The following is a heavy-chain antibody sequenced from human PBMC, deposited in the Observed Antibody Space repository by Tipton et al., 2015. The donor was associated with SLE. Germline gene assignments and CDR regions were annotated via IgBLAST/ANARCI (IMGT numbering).Heavy chain of an antibody. CDR2: MNPNSGNT. J-gene: IGHJ6*02. CDR1: GYMFTTYG. V-gene: IGHV1-8*01. D-gene: IGHD1-26*01. Sequence: QSGAEVKKPGASVKVSCKASGYMFTTYGIIWVRQATGQGLEWMGWMNPNSGNTGHAQKFQGRVTMTRNTSISTAYMELSSLRSEDTAVYYCARWSRRQRLIEGDYYYGLDVWGQGTTVTVSS. CDR3: ARWSRRQRLIEGDYYYGLDV.